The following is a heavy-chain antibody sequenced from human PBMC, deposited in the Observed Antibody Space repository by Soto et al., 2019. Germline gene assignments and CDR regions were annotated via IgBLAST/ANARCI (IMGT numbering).Heavy chain of an antibody. Sequence: QVQLVQSGAEVKSAGSSVKVSCKASGDTFNFYSINWVRQAPGLGLEWVGRVNPILSMSNYAQRFQGRVTMTADKSTGTAYMELSSLRSEDTAIYYCARNYGSGYRAFDSWGQGALVTVSS. CDR1: GDTFNFYS. CDR3: ARNYGSGYRAFDS. D-gene: IGHD3-10*01. J-gene: IGHJ4*02. V-gene: IGHV1-69*02. CDR2: VNPILSMS.